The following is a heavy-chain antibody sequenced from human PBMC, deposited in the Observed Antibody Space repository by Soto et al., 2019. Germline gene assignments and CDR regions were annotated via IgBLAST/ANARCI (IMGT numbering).Heavy chain of an antibody. CDR3: ARESGGATATLDYYYFYMDV. D-gene: IGHD5-12*01. Sequence: QVQLVQSGAEVKKPGASVKVSCKTSGDRFSAYYLHWVRQAPGQGLEWMGWINPNGGATKYAQKFRGRVAMTRDTSIRTAYLELTSLRADDTAIYYCARESGGATATLDYYYFYMDVWGKGTTFTFSS. V-gene: IGHV1-2*02. CDR1: GDRFSAYY. CDR2: INPNGGAT. J-gene: IGHJ6*03.